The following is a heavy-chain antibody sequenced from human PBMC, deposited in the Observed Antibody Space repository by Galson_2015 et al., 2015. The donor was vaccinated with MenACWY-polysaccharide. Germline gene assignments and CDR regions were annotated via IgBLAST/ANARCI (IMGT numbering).Heavy chain of an antibody. CDR2: ISYDASNK. D-gene: IGHD3-22*01. CDR3: ARSSYDSGGGALDP. V-gene: IGHV3-30-3*01. J-gene: IGHJ5*02. CDR1: GFTFNSFA. Sequence: SLRLSCATSGFTFNSFAMHWVRQAPGKGLEWVALISYDASNKFYADSLKGRFTISRDNSRNTLYLQMDSLRAEDTALCYCARSSYDSGGGALDPWGQGPLVTVSS.